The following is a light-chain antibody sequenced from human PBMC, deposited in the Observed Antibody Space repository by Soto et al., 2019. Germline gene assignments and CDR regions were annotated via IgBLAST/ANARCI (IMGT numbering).Light chain of an antibody. CDR3: QQYGSSPRT. CDR1: QSVSSSY. Sequence: ELVLPQSPGTLSLSPGERATLSCRASQSVSSSYLAWYQPKPGQAPRLLIYGASSRATGIPDRFSGSGSGTDFTLTISRLEPEDFAVYYCQQYGSSPRTFGQGTKVESK. J-gene: IGKJ1*01. V-gene: IGKV3-20*01. CDR2: GAS.